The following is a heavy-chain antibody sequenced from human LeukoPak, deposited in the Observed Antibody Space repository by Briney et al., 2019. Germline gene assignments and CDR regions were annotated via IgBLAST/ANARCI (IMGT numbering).Heavy chain of an antibody. V-gene: IGHV4-4*07. D-gene: IGHD5-18*01. CDR2: IYSRGDT. J-gene: IGHJ3*02. CDR3: ARHRGKYSPHDAFDI. CDR1: GGSISSYY. Sequence: PSETLSLTCTVSGGSISSYYWSWIRQPAGKGLEWIGRIYSRGDTNYNPSLKSRVAMSVDTSKNQFSLKLSSVTAADTAVYYCARHRGKYSPHDAFDIWGQGIMVTVSS.